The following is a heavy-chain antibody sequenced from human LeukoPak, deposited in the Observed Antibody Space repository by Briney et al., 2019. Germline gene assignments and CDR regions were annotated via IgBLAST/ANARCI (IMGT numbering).Heavy chain of an antibody. CDR3: ARSRRHYITMIVVANNWFDP. V-gene: IGHV4-34*01. CDR1: GGSFSGYY. D-gene: IGHD3-22*01. Sequence: SETLSLTCAVYGGSFSGYYWRWVRQPPGKGLEWIGEINHSGSTNYNPSLKSRVTISVDTSKNQFSLKLSSVTAADTAVYYCARSRRHYITMIVVANNWFDPWGQGTLVTVSS. J-gene: IGHJ5*02. CDR2: INHSGST.